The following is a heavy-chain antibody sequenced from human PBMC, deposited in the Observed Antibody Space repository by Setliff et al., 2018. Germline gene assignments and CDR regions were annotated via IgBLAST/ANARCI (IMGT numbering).Heavy chain of an antibody. CDR2: IYYAERP. CDR1: GGSIISTNNY. Sequence: SETLSLTCTVSGGSIISTNNYWGWIRQPPGKGLEWIGSIYYAERPAYNSALKSRIAMSVDTSKNQFSLELTSVTAADTAVYYCVRHERGGGNWLAGDCWGQGTLVTVSS. D-gene: IGHD2-15*01. V-gene: IGHV4-39*01. J-gene: IGHJ4*02. CDR3: VRHERGGGNWLAGDC.